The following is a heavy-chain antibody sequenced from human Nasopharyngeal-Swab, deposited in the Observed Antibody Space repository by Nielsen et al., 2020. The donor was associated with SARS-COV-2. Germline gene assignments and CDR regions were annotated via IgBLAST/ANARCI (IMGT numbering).Heavy chain of an antibody. CDR2: IYYSGST. CDR3: ARLSNWYFDL. Sequence: SETLSLTCTASGGSISSSSYYWGWIRQPPGKGLEWIGSIYYSGSTYYNPSLKSRVTISVDTSKNQFSLKLSSVTAVDTAVYYCARLSNWYFDLWGRGTLVTVSS. CDR1: GGSISSSSYY. V-gene: IGHV4-39*01. J-gene: IGHJ2*01.